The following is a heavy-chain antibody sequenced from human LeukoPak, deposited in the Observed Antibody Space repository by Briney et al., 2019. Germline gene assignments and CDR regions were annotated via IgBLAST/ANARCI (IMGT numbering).Heavy chain of an antibody. Sequence: GGSLRLSCVASGFTFTSYAMSWVRQAPGKGLEWVSAFSGNGDTTSYADSVKGRFTISRDTSKNTLYLQMNNLRADDTALYYCARAVGYGFGWGYGFDIWGQGTMVTVSS. CDR3: ARAVGYGFGWGYGFDI. J-gene: IGHJ3*02. V-gene: IGHV3-23*01. CDR1: GFTFTSYA. D-gene: IGHD6-19*01. CDR2: FSGNGDTT.